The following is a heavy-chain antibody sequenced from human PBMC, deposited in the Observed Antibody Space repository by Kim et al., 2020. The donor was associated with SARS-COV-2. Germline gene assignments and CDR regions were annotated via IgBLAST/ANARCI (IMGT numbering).Heavy chain of an antibody. Sequence: SETLSLTCTVSGGSISSYYWSWIRQPAGKGLEWIGRIYTSGSTNYNPSLKSRVTMSVDTSKNQFSLKLSSVTAADTAVYYCARMQFPPPRLMYSSSGKGWFDPWGQGTLVTVSS. D-gene: IGHD6-13*01. CDR2: IYTSGST. V-gene: IGHV4-4*07. CDR3: ARMQFPPPRLMYSSSGKGWFDP. J-gene: IGHJ5*02. CDR1: GGSISSYY.